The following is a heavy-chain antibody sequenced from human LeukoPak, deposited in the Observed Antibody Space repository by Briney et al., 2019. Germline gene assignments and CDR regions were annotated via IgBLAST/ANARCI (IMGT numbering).Heavy chain of an antibody. CDR3: ARDLGGIAAAVLAY. V-gene: IGHV3-7*01. CDR2: IKQDESEK. D-gene: IGHD6-13*01. J-gene: IGHJ4*02. CDR1: GFTFSSYW. Sequence: PGGSLRLSCVASGFTFSSYWMSWVRQAPGKGLEWVANIKQDESEKYYVDSVKGRFTISRDNAKNSLYLQMNSLRAEDTAVYYCARDLGGIAAAVLAYWGQGTLVTVSS.